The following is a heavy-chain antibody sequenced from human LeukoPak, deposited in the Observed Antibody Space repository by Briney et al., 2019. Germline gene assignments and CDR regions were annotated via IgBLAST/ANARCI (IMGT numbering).Heavy chain of an antibody. J-gene: IGHJ4*02. CDR2: VIGSVGST. D-gene: IGHD3-22*01. CDR3: VKGAYDHLEVGYFDY. CDR1: GFTFASYA. V-gene: IGHV3-23*01. Sequence: PGGSLRLSSAASGFTFASYAMSWVRQTPRKGLEWVSVVIGSVGSTDYADSVRGRFTISRDNSKNTLYLQMNSLRVDDTAVYYCVKGAYDHLEVGYFDYCGQGTLVTVSS.